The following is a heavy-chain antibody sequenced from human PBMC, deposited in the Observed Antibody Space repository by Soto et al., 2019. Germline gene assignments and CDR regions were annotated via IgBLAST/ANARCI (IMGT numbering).Heavy chain of an antibody. V-gene: IGHV3-23*01. Sequence: GSLRLSCAASGFTFSSYAMSWVRQAPGKGLEWVSAISGSGGSTYYADSVKGRFTISRDNSKNTLYLQMSGLRAEDTAVYYCAKALPLGSAYYYYGMDVWGQGTTVTVSS. CDR1: GFTFSSYA. CDR3: AKALPLGSAYYYYGMDV. J-gene: IGHJ6*02. CDR2: ISGSGGST. D-gene: IGHD3-10*02.